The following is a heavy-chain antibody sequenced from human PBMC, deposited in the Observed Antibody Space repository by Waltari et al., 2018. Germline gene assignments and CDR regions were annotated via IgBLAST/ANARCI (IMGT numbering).Heavy chain of an antibody. D-gene: IGHD3-3*01. J-gene: IGHJ4*02. CDR3: ARVHLRITIFGVVGDYFDY. Sequence: QVQLQQWGAGPLKPSETLSPTCAVHGGSLSGYYWSWIRQPPGQGLEWSGEINNSGSTNYDPSLDSRVTVSVDTSKNQFSRTLSSVTAAETAVDYGARVHLRITIFGVVGDYFDYWGQGTLVTVSS. CDR2: INNSGST. V-gene: IGHV4-34*01. CDR1: GGSLSGYY.